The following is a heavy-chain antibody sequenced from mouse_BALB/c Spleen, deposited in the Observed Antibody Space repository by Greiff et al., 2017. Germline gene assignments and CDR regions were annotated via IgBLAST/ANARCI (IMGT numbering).Heavy chain of an antibody. D-gene: IGHD2-2*01. J-gene: IGHJ2*01. CDR2: ISYSGST. CDR1: GYSITSDYA. CDR3: ARSWLRRNYFDY. Sequence: EVKLVESGPGLVKPSQSLSLTCTVTGYSITSDYAWNWIRQFPGNKLEWMGYISYSGSTSYNPSLKSRISITRDTSKNQFFLQLNSVTTEDTATYYCARSWLRRNYFDYWGQGTTLTVSS. V-gene: IGHV3-2*02.